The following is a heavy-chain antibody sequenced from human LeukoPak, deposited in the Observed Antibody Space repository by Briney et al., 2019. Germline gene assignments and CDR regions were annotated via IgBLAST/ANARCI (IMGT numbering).Heavy chain of an antibody. CDR1: GGSISSYY. CDR2: IYYSGST. CDR3: AREVSPDAFDI. V-gene: IGHV4-59*01. Sequence: SETLSLTCTLSGGSISSYYWSWIRQPPGKGLEWIGYIYYSGSTNYNPSLKSRVTISVDTSKNQFSLKLSSVTAADTAVYYCAREVSPDAFDIWGQGTMVTVSP. J-gene: IGHJ3*02.